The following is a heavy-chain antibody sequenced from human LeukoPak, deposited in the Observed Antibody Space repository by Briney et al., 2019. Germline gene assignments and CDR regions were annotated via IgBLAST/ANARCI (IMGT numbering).Heavy chain of an antibody. CDR2: IYHSGST. CDR3: ARHGGPASDFDY. CDR1: GYSISSGYY. V-gene: IGHV4-38-2*01. Sequence: KSSETLSLTCAVSGYSISSGYYWGWIRQPPGKGLEWIGSIYHSGSTYYNPSLKSRVTISIDRSKNQFSLKLSSVTAADTAVYYCARHGGPASDFDYWGQGTLVTVSS. D-gene: IGHD3-3*01. J-gene: IGHJ4*02.